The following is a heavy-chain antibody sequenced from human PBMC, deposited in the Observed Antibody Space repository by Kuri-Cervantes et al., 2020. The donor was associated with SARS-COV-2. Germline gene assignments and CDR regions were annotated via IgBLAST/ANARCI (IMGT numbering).Heavy chain of an antibody. CDR1: GESFIGYY. CDR2: INHSGST. J-gene: IGHJ4*02. V-gene: IGHV4-34*01. CDR3: ARHGGIAVAGTFDY. Sequence: SQTLSLTCAVYGESFIGYYWSWVRQPPGKGLEWIGDINHSGSTNYNPSLKSRVTISLDTSTNQFSLKLSSVTAADTAVYYCARHGGIAVAGTFDYWGQGTLVTVSS. D-gene: IGHD6-19*01.